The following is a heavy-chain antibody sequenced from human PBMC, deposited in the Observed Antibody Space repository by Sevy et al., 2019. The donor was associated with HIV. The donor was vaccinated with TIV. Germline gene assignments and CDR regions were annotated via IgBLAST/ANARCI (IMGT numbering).Heavy chain of an antibody. D-gene: IGHD4-17*01. CDR1: GASVSSVSYY. Sequence: SETLSLTCTVSGASVSSVSYYWSWIRQPPGKGLEWIGYIYYSGTTYYNPSLRNRVTVSVDTSKNQFSLKLTSVTAADTAVYYCARVPPYGDYGKNYFDFWGQRTLVTVSS. CDR3: ARVPPYGDYGKNYFDF. CDR2: IYYSGTT. V-gene: IGHV4-61*01. J-gene: IGHJ4*02.